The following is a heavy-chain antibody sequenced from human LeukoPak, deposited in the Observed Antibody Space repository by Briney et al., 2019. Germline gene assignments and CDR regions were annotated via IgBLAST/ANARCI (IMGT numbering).Heavy chain of an antibody. D-gene: IGHD6-19*01. CDR1: GGSISSSNW. CDR2: IYHSGST. V-gene: IGHV4-4*02. Sequence: SGTLSLTCAVSGGSISSSNWWSWVRQPPGKGLEWIGEIYHSGSTNYNPSLKSRVTISVDKSKNQFSLKLSSVTAADTAVYYCARGQIAVAGTVDYGMDVWGKGTTVTVSS. J-gene: IGHJ6*04. CDR3: ARGQIAVAGTVDYGMDV.